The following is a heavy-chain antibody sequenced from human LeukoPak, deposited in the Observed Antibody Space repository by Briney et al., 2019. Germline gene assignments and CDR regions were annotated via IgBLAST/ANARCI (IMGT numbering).Heavy chain of an antibody. CDR2: MSHNSGNT. CDR3: ARGCSSTTCSWPFDY. CDR1: GYTFTSYD. V-gene: IGHV1-8*01. D-gene: IGHD2-2*01. J-gene: IGHJ4*02. Sequence: GASVKVSCKASGYTFTSYDIHWVRQATGQGLEWMGWMSHNSGNTVYAQKFQGRVTMTRNTSISTAYMELSSLSSEDTAVYYCARGCSSTTCSWPFDYWGQGTLVTVSS.